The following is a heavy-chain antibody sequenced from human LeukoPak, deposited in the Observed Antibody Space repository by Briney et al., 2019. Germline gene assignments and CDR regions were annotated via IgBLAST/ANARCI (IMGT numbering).Heavy chain of an antibody. D-gene: IGHD6-13*01. J-gene: IGHJ4*02. V-gene: IGHV3-74*01. CDR1: GFTFSSYW. CDR2: INTDGSST. CDR3: ARENIAAAEPFDY. Sequence: GGSLRLSCAASGFTFSSYWMHWVRQAPGKGLVWVSRINTDGSSTSYADSVKGRFTISRDNAKNTLYLQMNSLRAEDTAVYYCARENIAAAEPFDYWGQGTLVTVSS.